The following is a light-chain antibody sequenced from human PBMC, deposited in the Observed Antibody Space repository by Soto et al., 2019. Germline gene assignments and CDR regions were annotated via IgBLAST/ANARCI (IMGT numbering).Light chain of an antibody. CDR3: QQYGRSPFT. CDR2: GAS. CDR1: QSVSRNN. Sequence: EIVLTPSPGTLSLSPGERATLSCRASQSVSRNNLAWYQQRPGQAPRVVIYGASTRATGIPERFSGSGSGTDFTLTISRLEPEDFAVYYCQQYGRSPFTFGPGDKVDIK. J-gene: IGKJ3*01. V-gene: IGKV3-20*01.